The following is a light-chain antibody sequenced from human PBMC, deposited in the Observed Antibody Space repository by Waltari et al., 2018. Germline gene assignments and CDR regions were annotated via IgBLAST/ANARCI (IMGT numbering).Light chain of an antibody. V-gene: IGLV1-40*01. CDR2: GNN. CDR1: SYKIGTDYD. J-gene: IGLJ1*01. CDR3: QSYDSSLSDSYV. Sequence: QSVLTQPPSVSGAPGQRVPISCTGSSYKIGTDYDVQWSQQLPGTAPKLLIYGNNNRPSGVPDRVSGSKSGTSASLAITGLQAEDEADYFCQSYDSSLSDSYVFGTGTKVTVL.